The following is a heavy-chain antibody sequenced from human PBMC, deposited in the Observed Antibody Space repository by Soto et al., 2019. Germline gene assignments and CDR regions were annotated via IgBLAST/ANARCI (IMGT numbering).Heavy chain of an antibody. J-gene: IGHJ4*02. D-gene: IGHD2-2*01. CDR3: GRCSSTSCHLGADY. Sequence: QVQLVESGGGVVQPGRSLSLSCAASGFTFSTYAMHWVHQAPGKGLEWVALISYDGSNKYYADSVKGRFTISRDNSKNTQYLQMNSLTTEDTAVYYCGRCSSTSCHLGADYWGQGTLVTVSS. CDR1: GFTFSTYA. CDR2: ISYDGSNK. V-gene: IGHV3-30-3*01.